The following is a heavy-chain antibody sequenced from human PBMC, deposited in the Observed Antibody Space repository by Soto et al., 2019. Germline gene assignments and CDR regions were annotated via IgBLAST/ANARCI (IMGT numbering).Heavy chain of an antibody. CDR1: GFTFTSHA. CDR3: AKDSGYQLPDNYFYYGLDV. Sequence: QGQLVESGGGVVQPGRSLRLSCAASGFTFTSHAMHWVRQTPGKGLEWVAAISYDEIYKKYASSVKGRFTVSRDNVKNTLALQMHSLRPEDTAVYYCAKDSGYQLPDNYFYYGLDVWGQGTTVTVSS. D-gene: IGHD2-2*01. CDR2: ISYDEIYK. J-gene: IGHJ6*02. V-gene: IGHV3-30*18.